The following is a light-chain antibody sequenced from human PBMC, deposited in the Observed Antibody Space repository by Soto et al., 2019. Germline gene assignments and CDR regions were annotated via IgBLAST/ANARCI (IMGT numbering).Light chain of an antibody. J-gene: IGLJ1*01. CDR1: RSDIRSYNY. Sequence: QSVLTQPASVSGSPGQSITISCSGTRSDIRSYNYVAWYQQFPGKTPKILIYGVSNRPSGVSSRFSGSKSGNTASLTISGLQAEDEADYYCISYTGSSTSYVFGSGTKVTVL. CDR3: ISYTGSSTSYV. V-gene: IGLV2-14*01. CDR2: GVS.